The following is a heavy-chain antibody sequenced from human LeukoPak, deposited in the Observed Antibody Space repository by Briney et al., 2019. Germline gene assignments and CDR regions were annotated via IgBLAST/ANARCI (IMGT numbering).Heavy chain of an antibody. CDR2: IYSGGST. CDR1: GFTVSSNY. Sequence: PGGSLRLSCAASGFTVSSNYMSWVRQAPGKGLEWVSVIYSGGSTYYADSVEGRFTISRDNSKNTLYLQMNSLRAEDTAVYYCARDRYCSSTSCYTDYWGQGTLVTVSS. J-gene: IGHJ4*02. D-gene: IGHD2-2*02. V-gene: IGHV3-66*02. CDR3: ARDRYCSSTSCYTDY.